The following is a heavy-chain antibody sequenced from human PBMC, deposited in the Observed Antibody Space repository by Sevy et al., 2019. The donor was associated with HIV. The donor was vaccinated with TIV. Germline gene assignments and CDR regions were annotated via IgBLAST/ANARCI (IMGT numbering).Heavy chain of an antibody. CDR3: ARATPDLYYGMDV. CDR2: IYYTKTT. Sequence: SETLSLTCTVSGGSISGYYRTWIRQPPGKGLEWIGYIYYTKTTNYNPSLKSRVTISEDMSKNQFSLKLTSVTAADTAIYYCARATPDLYYGMDVWGQGTTVTVSS. V-gene: IGHV4-59*01. J-gene: IGHJ6*02. CDR1: GGSISGYY.